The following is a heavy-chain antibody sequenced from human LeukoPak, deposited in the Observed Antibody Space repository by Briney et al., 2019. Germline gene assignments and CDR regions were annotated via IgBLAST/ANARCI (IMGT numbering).Heavy chain of an antibody. Sequence: PGGSLRLSCAASGFTFSDYYMSWIRQAPGKGLEWVSYISSSGSTIYYADSVKGRFTISRDNSKNTLYLQMNSLRAEDTAVYYCAKGEYYYYYMDVWGKGTTVTVSS. CDR3: AKGEYYYYYMDV. CDR1: GFTFSDYY. CDR2: ISSSGSTI. V-gene: IGHV3-11*04. J-gene: IGHJ6*03.